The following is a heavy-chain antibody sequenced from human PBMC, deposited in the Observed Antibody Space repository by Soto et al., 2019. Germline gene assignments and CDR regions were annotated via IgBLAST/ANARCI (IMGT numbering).Heavy chain of an antibody. CDR1: GFTFSRFD. CDR3: ARGGGTSFDY. D-gene: IGHD3-16*01. CDR2: IGSAGDT. Sequence: EVQLVESGGGLVQPGGSLRLSCAASGFTFSRFDMHWVRQGTGKRLEWVSTIGSAGDTYYPGSVKGRFTISRENVKNSLYLQMNSLSAEDTAVYYCARGGGTSFDYWGQGTLVTVSS. V-gene: IGHV3-13*01. J-gene: IGHJ4*02.